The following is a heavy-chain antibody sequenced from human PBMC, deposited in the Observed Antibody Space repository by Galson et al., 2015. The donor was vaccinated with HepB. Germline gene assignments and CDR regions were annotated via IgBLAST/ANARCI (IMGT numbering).Heavy chain of an antibody. Sequence: SLRLSGAASGFAFSTYYISWVRQAPGKGLEWVAIIGPDGSERNYGDSVKGRFTISRDNAKNSLYLQMNSLRAEDTAVYYCASHSDWRLDYWGHGTLVTVSS. J-gene: IGHJ4*01. D-gene: IGHD3/OR15-3a*01. CDR1: GFAFSTYY. V-gene: IGHV3-7*03. CDR2: IGPDGSER. CDR3: ASHSDWRLDY.